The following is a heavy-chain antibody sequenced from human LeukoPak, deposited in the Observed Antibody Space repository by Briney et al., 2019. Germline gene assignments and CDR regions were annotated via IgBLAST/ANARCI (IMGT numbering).Heavy chain of an antibody. Sequence: PSETLSLTCTVSGGSISSYYWSWIRQPPGKGLEWIGYIYYSGSTNYNPSLKSRVTISVDTSKNQFSPKLSSVTAADTAVYYCARDRAGWYIDYWGQGTLVTVSS. CDR1: GGSISSYY. V-gene: IGHV4-59*01. CDR3: ARDRAGWYIDY. CDR2: IYYSGST. D-gene: IGHD6-19*01. J-gene: IGHJ4*02.